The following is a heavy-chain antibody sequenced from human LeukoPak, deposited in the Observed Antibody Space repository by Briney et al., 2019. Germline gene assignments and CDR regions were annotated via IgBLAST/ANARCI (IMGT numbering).Heavy chain of an antibody. J-gene: IGHJ4*02. V-gene: IGHV3-23*01. CDR3: AKDHAVTFGGVTVR. D-gene: IGHD3-16*01. CDR2: ISGSGGRT. Sequence: GGSLRLSCAASGFTFSSYAMSWVRQAPGKGLERVSAISGSGGRTYYADAVKGRFTISRDNSKNTLYLQMNSLRAEDTAVYYCAKDHAVTFGGVTVRWGQGTLVTVSS. CDR1: GFTFSSYA.